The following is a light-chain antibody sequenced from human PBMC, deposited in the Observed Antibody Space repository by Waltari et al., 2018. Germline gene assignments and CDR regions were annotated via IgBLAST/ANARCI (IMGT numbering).Light chain of an antibody. Sequence: DIVMTQSPDSLAVSLGEKATINCKSSQSVFYNSNNKNYLAWYQQKAGQPPKLLIYWASSRESGVPDRFSGSVSGTDFTLTISSLQAEDVAVYYCQQYYTAPYSFGQGTKLEIK. J-gene: IGKJ2*03. V-gene: IGKV4-1*01. CDR3: QQYYTAPYS. CDR1: QSVFYNSNNKNY. CDR2: WAS.